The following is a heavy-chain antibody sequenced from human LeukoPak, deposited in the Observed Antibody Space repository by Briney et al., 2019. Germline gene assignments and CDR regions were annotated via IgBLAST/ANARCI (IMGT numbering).Heavy chain of an antibody. CDR3: ARDYCSGGSCFDY. V-gene: IGHV4-39*07. J-gene: IGHJ4*02. CDR2: IYYSGST. D-gene: IGHD2-15*01. Sequence: PSETLSLTCTVSGGSISSSSYYWGWIRQPPGKGLEWIGSIYYSGSTYYNPSLKSRVTVSVDTSKNQFSLKLSSVTAADTAVYYCARDYCSGGSCFDYWGQGTLVTVSS. CDR1: GGSISSSSYY.